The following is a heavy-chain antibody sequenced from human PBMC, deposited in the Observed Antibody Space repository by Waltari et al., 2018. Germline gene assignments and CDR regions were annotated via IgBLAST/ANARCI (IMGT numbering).Heavy chain of an antibody. CDR3: ARVFGYYYYYMDV. J-gene: IGHJ6*03. D-gene: IGHD3-3*01. CDR2: SNDSGRT. V-gene: IGHV4-34*02. Sequence: QVQLQQWGAGLLKPSETLSLTCDASGGSLSVYHWTLIRQPPGKGLEWIGESNDSGRTTYNPSLESRVTVSIDTANNQFSLRVRSVTAADTAVYYCARVFGYYYYYMDVWGKGTTVTISS. CDR1: GGSLSVYH.